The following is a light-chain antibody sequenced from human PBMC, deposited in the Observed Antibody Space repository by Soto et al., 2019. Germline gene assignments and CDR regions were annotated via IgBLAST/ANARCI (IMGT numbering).Light chain of an antibody. CDR3: QQYYTSLLT. Sequence: SPLSCWSSQNILHSSNNRNYLAWYQHKPGQPPKLLIYWASTRQSGVPDRFSGSGSGADFTLTISSLQAEDVATYYCQQYYTSLLTFGGGTKVEMK. V-gene: IGKV4-1*01. J-gene: IGKJ4*01. CDR1: QNILHSSNNRNY. CDR2: WAS.